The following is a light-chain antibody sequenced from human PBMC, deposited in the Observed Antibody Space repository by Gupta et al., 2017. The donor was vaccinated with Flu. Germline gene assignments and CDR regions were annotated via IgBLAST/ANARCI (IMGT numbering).Light chain of an antibody. CDR1: DIGSKS. CDR3: QVWDSSSDQVV. Sequence: SYVLTQPPSVSVAPGQTARITCGENDIGSKSVHWYQQRPGQAPVLVVYADSGRPSGIPERFSGSNSGNTATLTISRVETGDEADYYCQVWDSSSDQVVLGGGTKLTVL. J-gene: IGLJ2*01. CDR2: ADS. V-gene: IGLV3-21*02.